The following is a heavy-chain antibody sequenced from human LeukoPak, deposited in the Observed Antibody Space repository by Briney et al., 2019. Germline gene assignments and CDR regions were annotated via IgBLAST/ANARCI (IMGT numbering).Heavy chain of an antibody. CDR3: ARSFSPPGFDY. Sequence: VGSLRLSCAASAFTFSNYWMSWVRQAPGKGLEWVANIKEDGSEINYVDSVKGRFTISRDNAKNSLYLQMNSLRAEDTAVYYCARSFSPPGFDYWGQGTLVTVSS. V-gene: IGHV3-7*01. J-gene: IGHJ4*02. CDR1: AFTFSNYW. CDR2: IKEDGSEI. D-gene: IGHD1-14*01.